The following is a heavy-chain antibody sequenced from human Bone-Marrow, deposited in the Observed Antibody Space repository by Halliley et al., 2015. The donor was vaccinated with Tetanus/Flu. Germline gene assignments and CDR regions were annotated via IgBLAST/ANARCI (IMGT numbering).Heavy chain of an antibody. D-gene: IGHD4-17*01. CDR2: ISGDGKRS. Sequence: VSYISGDGKRSNYAASVEGRFAISRDNAKNTVYLQMNRLRAEDTGVYYCAVVTTVTDFDYWGLGTLVTVSS. V-gene: IGHV3-74*01. CDR3: AVVTTVTDFDY. J-gene: IGHJ4*02.